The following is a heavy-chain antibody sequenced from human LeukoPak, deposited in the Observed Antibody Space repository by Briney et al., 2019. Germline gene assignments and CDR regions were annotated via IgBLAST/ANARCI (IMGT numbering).Heavy chain of an antibody. CDR3: ARDLGQYYFDY. V-gene: IGHV3-30*04. D-gene: IGHD4-11*01. J-gene: IGHJ4*02. Sequence: PGGSLRLSCAASGFTFSSYAMHWVRQAPGKGLEWVAVISYDGSNKYYADSVKGRFTISRDNSKNTLYLQMNSLRAEDTAVYYCARDLGQYYFDYWGQETLVTVSS. CDR1: GFTFSSYA. CDR2: ISYDGSNK.